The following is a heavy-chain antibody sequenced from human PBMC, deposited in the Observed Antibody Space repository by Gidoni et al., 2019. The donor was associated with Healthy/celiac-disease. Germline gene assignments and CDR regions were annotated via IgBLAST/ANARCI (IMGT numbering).Heavy chain of an antibody. CDR2: ISSSSSYI. J-gene: IGHJ4*02. D-gene: IGHD7-27*01. Sequence: EVQLVESGGGLVKPGVSLRLSCAASGFTFSSYSMNLVSQAPGKGLEWVSSISSSSSYIYYADSVKGRFTISRDNAKNSLYLQMNSLRAEDTAVYYCARDIGRMGKGYWGQGTLVTVSS. V-gene: IGHV3-21*01. CDR3: ARDIGRMGKGY. CDR1: GFTFSSYS.